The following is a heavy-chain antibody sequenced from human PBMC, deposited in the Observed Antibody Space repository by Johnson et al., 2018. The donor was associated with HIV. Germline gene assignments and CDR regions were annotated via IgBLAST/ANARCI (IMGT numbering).Heavy chain of an antibody. CDR3: AKLRDGYGRDAVDI. D-gene: IGHD5-24*01. V-gene: IGHV3-30*18. CDR1: GFTFSSYA. Sequence: QEQLVESGGGVVQPGRSLRLSCAASGFTFSSYAMHWVRQAPGKGLEWVAVISYDGSNKYYADSVKGRFTISRDNSKNTLYLQRNSLRAEDTAVYYCAKLRDGYGRDAVDIWGQGTMVTVSS. CDR2: ISYDGSNK. J-gene: IGHJ3*02.